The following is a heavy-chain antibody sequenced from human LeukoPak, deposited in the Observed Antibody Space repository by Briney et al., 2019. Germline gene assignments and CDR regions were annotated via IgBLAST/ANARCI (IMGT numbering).Heavy chain of an antibody. CDR1: GGSISSGSYY. CDR2: IYYSGST. CDR3: ARQSSGYSYGKFDY. V-gene: IGHV4-39*01. D-gene: IGHD5-18*01. J-gene: IGHJ4*02. Sequence: SETLSLTCTVSGGSISSGSYYWAWIRQPPGKGLEWIANIYYSGSTYYSPSLKSRVTISVDTSKNQFSLKLSSVTAADTAVYYCARQSSGYSYGKFDYWGQGTLVTVSS.